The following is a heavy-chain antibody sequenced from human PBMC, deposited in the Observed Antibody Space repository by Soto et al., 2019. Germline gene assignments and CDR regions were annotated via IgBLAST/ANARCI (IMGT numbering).Heavy chain of an antibody. J-gene: IGHJ4*02. Sequence: QVQLQESGPGLVKPSQTLSLTCTVSGGSISSGDYYWSWIRQPPGKGLEWIGYIYYSGSTYYNPSLTRRVTIAVAASKNRFSLKLSSVTAADTAVYYCARVGGLGATTIDYWGQGTLVTVSS. CDR2: IYYSGST. CDR1: GGSISSGDYY. CDR3: ARVGGLGATTIDY. V-gene: IGHV4-30-4*01. D-gene: IGHD3-16*01.